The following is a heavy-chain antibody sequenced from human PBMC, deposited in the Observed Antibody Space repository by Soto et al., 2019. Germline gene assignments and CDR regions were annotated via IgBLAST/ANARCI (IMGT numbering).Heavy chain of an antibody. CDR3: ARPEGLNYQLGAFDI. CDR2: IYYSGST. J-gene: IGHJ3*02. CDR1: GGSISSSSYY. V-gene: IGHV4-39*01. D-gene: IGHD2-2*01. Sequence: QLQLQESGPGLVKPSETLSLTCTVSGGSISSSSYYWGWIRQPPGKGLEWIGSIYYSGSTYYNPSLKSRVTISVDTSKNQFSLKLSSVTAADTAVYYCARPEGLNYQLGAFDIWGQGTMVTVSS.